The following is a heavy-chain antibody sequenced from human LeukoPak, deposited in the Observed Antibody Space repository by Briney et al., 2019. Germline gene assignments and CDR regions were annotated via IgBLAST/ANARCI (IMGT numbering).Heavy chain of an antibody. V-gene: IGHV3-11*04. CDR3: ARDPGPHDAFDI. J-gene: IGHJ3*02. CDR2: ISSSGSTI. D-gene: IGHD1-14*01. CDR1: GFTFSDYY. Sequence: GGSLRLSCAASGFTFSDYYMSWIRQAPGKGLEWVSDISSSGSTIYYADSVKGRFTISRDNAKNSLHLQMNSLRAEDTAVYYCARDPGPHDAFDIWGQGTMVTVSS.